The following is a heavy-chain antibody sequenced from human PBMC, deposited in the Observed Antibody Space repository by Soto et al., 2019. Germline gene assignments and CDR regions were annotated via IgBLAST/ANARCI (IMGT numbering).Heavy chain of an antibody. D-gene: IGHD3-9*01. CDR3: AKAAYYDILTGYYYYYYMDV. CDR2: ISGSGGST. Sequence: GGSLRLSCAASGFTFSSYAMSWVRQAPGKGLEWVSAISGSGGSTYYADSVKGRFTISRDNSKNTLYLQMNSLRAEDTAVYYCAKAAYYDILTGYYYYYYMDVWGKGTTVTVSS. J-gene: IGHJ6*03. V-gene: IGHV3-23*01. CDR1: GFTFSSYA.